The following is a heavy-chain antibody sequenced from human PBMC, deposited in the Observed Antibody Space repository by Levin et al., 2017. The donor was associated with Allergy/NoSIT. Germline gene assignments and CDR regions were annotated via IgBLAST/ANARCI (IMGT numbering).Heavy chain of an antibody. CDR3: ARVFYFESSGYYYP. J-gene: IGHJ5*02. CDR2: ISGYSGNT. CDR1: GFTFITSG. D-gene: IGHD3-22*01. Sequence: PWASVKVSCKASGFTFITSGIIWVRQAPGQGLEWMGWISGYSGNTEYAQKFQGRVSMTTDTSTSTAYMELGNLRSDDTAVYYCARVFYFESSGYYYPWGQGTLVTVSS. V-gene: IGHV1-18*01.